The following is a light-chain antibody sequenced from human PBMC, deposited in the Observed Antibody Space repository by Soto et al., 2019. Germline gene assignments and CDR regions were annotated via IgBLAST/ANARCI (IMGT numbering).Light chain of an antibody. CDR1: SSDVGGYNY. J-gene: IGLJ2*01. Sequence: QSVLTQPPSASGSPGQSVTISCTGSSSDVGGYNYVSWYQQHPGKAPKLMIYEVSKRPSGAPDRLSGSKSGNAASLTVSGLQAEDEADYYCSSYGGSNTVVFGGGTKLTVL. V-gene: IGLV2-8*01. CDR2: EVS. CDR3: SSYGGSNTVV.